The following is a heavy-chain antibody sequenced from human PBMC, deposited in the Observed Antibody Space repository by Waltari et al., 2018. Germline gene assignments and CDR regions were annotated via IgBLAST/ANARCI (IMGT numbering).Heavy chain of an antibody. Sequence: QVQLQESGPGLVKPWETRSPTCTVPGGSISSYYWSGIRQPPGKGLEWIGYIYYSGSTNYNPSLKSRVTISVDTSKNQFSLKLSSVTAADTAVYYCAREYGGNRPDAFDIWGQGTMVTVSS. J-gene: IGHJ3*02. D-gene: IGHD2-15*01. CDR2: IYYSGST. CDR3: AREYGGNRPDAFDI. V-gene: IGHV4-59*01. CDR1: GGSISSYY.